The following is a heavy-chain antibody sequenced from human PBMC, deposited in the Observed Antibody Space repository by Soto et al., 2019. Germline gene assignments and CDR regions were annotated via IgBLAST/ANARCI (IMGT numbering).Heavy chain of an antibody. CDR1: GFTFSSYS. D-gene: IGHD6-19*01. Sequence: PGGSLRLSCEASGFTFSSYSFNWVRQAPGKGLEWVAVISYDGSSKYYADSVKGRFTISRDNSKNTLYLQMNSLRAEDTAVYYCARGNQWLVRVSYFDYWGQGTLVTVS. CDR2: ISYDGSSK. V-gene: IGHV3-30-3*01. J-gene: IGHJ4*02. CDR3: ARGNQWLVRVSYFDY.